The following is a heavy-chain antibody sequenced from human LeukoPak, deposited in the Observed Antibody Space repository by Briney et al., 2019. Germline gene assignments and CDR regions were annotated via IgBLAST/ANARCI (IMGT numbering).Heavy chain of an antibody. CDR3: ARWVQFFNWFDP. CDR2: INAGNGNT. V-gene: IGHV1-3*01. CDR1: GYTFTSYA. Sequence: ASVKVSCKASGYTFTSYAMHWVRQAPGQRLEWMGWINAGNGNTKYSQKFQGRVTITRDTSASTAYMELSSLRSEDTAVYYCARWVQFFNWFDPWGQGTLVTVSS. D-gene: IGHD1-26*01. J-gene: IGHJ5*02.